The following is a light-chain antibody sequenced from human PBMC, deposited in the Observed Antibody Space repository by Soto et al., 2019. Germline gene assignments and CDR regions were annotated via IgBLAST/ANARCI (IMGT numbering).Light chain of an antibody. CDR2: QVS. Sequence: QSALTQPASVSGSPGQSITISCTESSSDISNYHYVSWYQQHPGKAPKLMIYQVSNRPSGVSNRFSGSKSGNTASLTISGLQADDEADYYCSSYTSGSFYVFGAGTKLTVL. CDR1: SSDISNYHY. CDR3: SSYTSGSFYV. V-gene: IGLV2-14*01. J-gene: IGLJ1*01.